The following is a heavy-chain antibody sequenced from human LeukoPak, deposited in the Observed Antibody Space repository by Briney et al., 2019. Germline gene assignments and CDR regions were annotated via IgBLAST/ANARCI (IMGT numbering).Heavy chain of an antibody. J-gene: IGHJ4*02. CDR3: ARDDLSGSLFYYFDY. V-gene: IGHV5-51*01. CDR1: GYSFTSYW. CDR2: IYPGDSDT. D-gene: IGHD3-10*01. Sequence: GESLKISCKGSGYSFTSYWIGWVRQMPGKGLEWMGIIYPGDSDTRYSPSFQGQVTISADKSISTAYLQWSSLKASDTAMYYCARDDLSGSLFYYFDYWGQGTLVTVSS.